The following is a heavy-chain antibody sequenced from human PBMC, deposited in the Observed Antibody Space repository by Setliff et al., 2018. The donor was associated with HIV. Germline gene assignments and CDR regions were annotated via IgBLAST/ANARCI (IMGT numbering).Heavy chain of an antibody. CDR3: AKNDNYYYYYMDV. Sequence: GGSLRLSCAASGFTFSNYGLSWVRQASGRGLEWVSAISASGANTYYADSVRGRFTISRDNSKNTLYLQMNSPRAEDTAVYYCAKNDNYYYYYMDVWGKGTTVTVSS. CDR1: GFTFSNYG. J-gene: IGHJ6*03. D-gene: IGHD3-22*01. CDR2: ISASGANT. V-gene: IGHV3-23*01.